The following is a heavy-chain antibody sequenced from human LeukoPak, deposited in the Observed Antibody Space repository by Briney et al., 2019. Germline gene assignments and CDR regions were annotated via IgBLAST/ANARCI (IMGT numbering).Heavy chain of an antibody. D-gene: IGHD1-26*01. V-gene: IGHV3-23*01. CDR1: GLTFSSDA. CDR2: FSGSGGSK. CDR3: AKDKAIVGATSCDY. J-gene: IGHJ4*02. Sequence: PGGALRLSCAASGLTFSSDAMSWVRQAPGKGLEGVSGFSGSGGSKFYAVSVKGRFTISRDNSKNPLYLQMNSLRAEDTAVYYCAKDKAIVGATSCDYWGQGTLVTVSS.